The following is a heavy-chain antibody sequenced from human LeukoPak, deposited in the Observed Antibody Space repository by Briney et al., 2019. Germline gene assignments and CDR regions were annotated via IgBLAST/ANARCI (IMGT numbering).Heavy chain of an antibody. CDR1: GYTFTSYG. CDR2: ISAYNGNT. D-gene: IGHD3-10*01. Sequence: ASVKVSCKASGYTFTSYGISWVRQAPGQGLEWMGWISAYNGNTNYAQKLQGRVTMTTDTSTSTAYMELRSLRSDDTAVYYCARVRGELLWFEEINWFDPWGQGTLVTVSS. J-gene: IGHJ5*02. V-gene: IGHV1-18*01. CDR3: ARVRGELLWFEEINWFDP.